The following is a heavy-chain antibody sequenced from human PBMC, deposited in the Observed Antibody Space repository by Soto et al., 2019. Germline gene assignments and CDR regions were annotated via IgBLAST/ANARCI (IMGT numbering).Heavy chain of an antibody. CDR2: ISSSGSTI. CDR1: GFTFSDYY. V-gene: IGHV3-11*01. D-gene: IGHD6-6*01. Sequence: GGSLRLSCAASGFTFSDYYMSWIRQAPGKGLEWVSYISSSGSTIYYADSVKGRFTISRDNAKNSPYLQMNSLRAEDTAVYYCARDGVYRKIADRPYYLDYWGQGTLVTVSS. CDR3: ARDGVYRKIADRPYYLDY. J-gene: IGHJ4*02.